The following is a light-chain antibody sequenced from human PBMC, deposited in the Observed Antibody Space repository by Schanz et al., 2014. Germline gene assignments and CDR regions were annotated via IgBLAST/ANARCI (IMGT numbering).Light chain of an antibody. CDR3: GTWDSSLSAAV. Sequence: QSVLTQPPSASGTPGQTVTISCSGDISNIGSDSVNWYQQVPGTAPKLLIYSNNQRPSGVPDRFSGSKSGTSASLAISGLQSEDEADYYCGTWDSSLSAAVFGGGTKVTVL. J-gene: IGLJ3*02. V-gene: IGLV1-44*01. CDR1: ISNIGSDS. CDR2: SNN.